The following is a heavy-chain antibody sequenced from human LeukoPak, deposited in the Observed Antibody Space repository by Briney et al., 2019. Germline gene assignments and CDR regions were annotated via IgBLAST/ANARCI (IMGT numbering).Heavy chain of an antibody. CDR3: ASYRYCSGGSCYGDY. CDR2: ISSSSSYI. J-gene: IGHJ4*02. V-gene: IGHV3-21*01. D-gene: IGHD2-15*01. Sequence: GGSLRLSCAASGFTFSNYNMNWVRRAPGKGLEWVSSISSSSSYIYYADSVKGRFTISRDNAKNSLYLQMNSLRAEDTAVYYCASYRYCSGGSCYGDYWGQGTLVTVSS. CDR1: GFTFSNYN.